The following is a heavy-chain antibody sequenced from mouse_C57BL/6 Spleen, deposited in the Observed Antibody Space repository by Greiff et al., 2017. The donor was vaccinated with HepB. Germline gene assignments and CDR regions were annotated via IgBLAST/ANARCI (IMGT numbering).Heavy chain of an antibody. D-gene: IGHD2-13*01. J-gene: IGHJ3*01. CDR3: ARSYSDTFAY. CDR1: GFTFSDYG. Sequence: EVMLVESGGGLVKPGGSLKLSCAASGFTFSDYGLHWVRQAPEKGLEWVAYISSGSSTIYYADTVKGRFTISRDNAKNTLFLQMTSLRSEDTAMYYCARSYSDTFAYWGQGTLVTVSA. V-gene: IGHV5-17*01. CDR2: ISSGSSTI.